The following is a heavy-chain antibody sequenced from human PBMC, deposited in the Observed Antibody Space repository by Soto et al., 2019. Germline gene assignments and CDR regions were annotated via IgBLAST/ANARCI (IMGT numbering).Heavy chain of an antibody. CDR2: IYSGGST. CDR1: GFTVSSNY. CDR3: ARDPHRLVAGPDDAFDI. D-gene: IGHD6-19*01. Sequence: GGSLRLSCAASGFTVSSNYMSWVRQAPGKGLEWVSVIYSGGSTYYADSVKGRFTISRDNSKNTLYLQMNSLRAEDTAVYYCARDPHRLVAGPDDAFDIWGQGTMVTVSS. J-gene: IGHJ3*02. V-gene: IGHV3-66*01.